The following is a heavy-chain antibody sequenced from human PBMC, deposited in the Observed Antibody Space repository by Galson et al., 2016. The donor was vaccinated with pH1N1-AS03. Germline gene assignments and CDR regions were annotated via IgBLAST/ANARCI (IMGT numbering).Heavy chain of an antibody. CDR3: ARRGYCSGISCYELDY. CDR2: IYPGDSDA. V-gene: IGHV5-51*03. J-gene: IGHJ4*02. Sequence: SGAEVKKPGESLKISCKGSGYSFRTYWIGWVRQMPGKGLEWMGIIYPGDSDARYRASFQGQVTMSVDESISTAYLQWTSLKASDTAMYYCARRGYCSGISCYELDYWGQGTLVTVSS. D-gene: IGHD2-2*01. CDR1: GYSFRTYW.